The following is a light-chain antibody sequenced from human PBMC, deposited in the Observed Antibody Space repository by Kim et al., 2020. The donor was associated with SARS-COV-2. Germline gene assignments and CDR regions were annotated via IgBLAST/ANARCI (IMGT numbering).Light chain of an antibody. CDR3: QQYGDSAWT. V-gene: IGKV3-20*01. Sequence: LAPGERATLSCRASQSVSNSNLAWYQQRPGQAPRLLIYGASSRATGIPDRFSGSGSGTDSTLTISRLEPEDFAVYYCQQYGDSAWTFGQGTKVDIK. CDR2: GAS. J-gene: IGKJ1*01. CDR1: QSVSNSN.